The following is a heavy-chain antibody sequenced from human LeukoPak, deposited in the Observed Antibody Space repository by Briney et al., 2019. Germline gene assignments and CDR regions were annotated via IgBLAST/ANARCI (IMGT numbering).Heavy chain of an antibody. V-gene: IGHV7-4-1*02. CDR1: GYTFTGYY. Sequence: GASVKVSCKASGYTFTGYYMHWVRQAPGQGLEWMGWINTNTGNPTYAQGFTGRFVFSLDTSVSTAYLQISSLKAEDTAVYYCARGGHSSSWYARLSNWFDPWGQGTLVTVSS. J-gene: IGHJ5*02. CDR2: INTNTGNP. CDR3: ARGGHSSSWYARLSNWFDP. D-gene: IGHD6-13*01.